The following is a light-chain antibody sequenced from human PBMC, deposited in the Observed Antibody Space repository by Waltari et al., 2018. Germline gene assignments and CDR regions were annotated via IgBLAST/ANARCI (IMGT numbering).Light chain of an antibody. V-gene: IGLV3-21*02. CDR2: DDS. Sequence: SYVLTQPPPVSVAPGQTARITCGGHNIRSQSVPRYQQKPGQAPVLVVYDDSDRPSGIPERFSGSNSGNTATLTISRVEAGDEADYYCQVWDSSSDHWVFGGGTKLTVL. J-gene: IGLJ3*02. CDR1: NIRSQS. CDR3: QVWDSSSDHWV.